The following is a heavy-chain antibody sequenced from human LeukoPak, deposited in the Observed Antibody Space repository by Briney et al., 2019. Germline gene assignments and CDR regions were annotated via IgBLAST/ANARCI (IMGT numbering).Heavy chain of an antibody. J-gene: IGHJ3*02. CDR3: ARGDSSSWYRADDAFDI. D-gene: IGHD6-13*01. CDR1: GGSISSYY. V-gene: IGHV4-59*01. Sequence: PSETPSLTCTVSGGSISSYYWSWIRQPPGKGLEWIGYIYYSGSTNYNPSLKSRVTISVDTSKNQFSLKLSSVTAADTAVYYCARGDSSSWYRADDAFDIWGQGTMVTVSS. CDR2: IYYSGST.